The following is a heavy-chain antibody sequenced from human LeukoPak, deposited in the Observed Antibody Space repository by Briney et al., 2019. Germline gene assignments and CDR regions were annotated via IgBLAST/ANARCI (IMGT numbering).Heavy chain of an antibody. V-gene: IGHV1-69*05. CDR3: ARDRGGPYYDSSGSPSGYFDY. Sequence: GASVKASCKASGGTFSSYAISWVRQAPGQGLEWMGGIIPIFGTANYAQKFQGRVTITTDESTSTAYMELSSLRSEDTAVYYCARDRGGPYYDSSGSPSGYFDYWGQGTLVTVSS. J-gene: IGHJ4*02. D-gene: IGHD3-22*01. CDR2: IIPIFGTA. CDR1: GGTFSSYA.